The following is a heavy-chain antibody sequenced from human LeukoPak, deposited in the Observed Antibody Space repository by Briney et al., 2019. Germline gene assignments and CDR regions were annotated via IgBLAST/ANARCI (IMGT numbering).Heavy chain of an antibody. CDR1: GFTFSSCG. J-gene: IGHJ4*02. CDR2: ISYDGSNK. Sequence: GGSLRLSCAASGFTFSSCGMHWVRQAPGKGLEWVAVISYDGSNKYYADSVKGRFTISRDNSKNTLYLQMNSLRAEDTAVYYCANGARLEWLFDYWGQGSLVTDSS. D-gene: IGHD3-3*01. V-gene: IGHV3-30*18. CDR3: ANGARLEWLFDY.